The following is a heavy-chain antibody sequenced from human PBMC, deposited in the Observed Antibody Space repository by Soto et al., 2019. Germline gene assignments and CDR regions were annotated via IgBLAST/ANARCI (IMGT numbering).Heavy chain of an antibody. CDR2: IFWDDDK. Sequence: QITLNESGPPVVRPTETLTLTCRFSGFSLTTSGVGVGWIRQSPGKAPEWLALIFWDDDKRYSASLKSRLTITNDASKNRVVLTVSDLDPTDTATYYCADRVLRTVFGLVTTTAIYFDFWGQGTPVAVSS. CDR3: ADRVLRTVFGLVTTTAIYFDF. J-gene: IGHJ4*02. CDR1: GFSLTTSGVG. V-gene: IGHV2-5*02. D-gene: IGHD3-3*01.